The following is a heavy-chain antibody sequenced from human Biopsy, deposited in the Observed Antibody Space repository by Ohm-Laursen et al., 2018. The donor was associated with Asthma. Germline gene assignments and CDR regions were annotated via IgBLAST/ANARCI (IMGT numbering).Heavy chain of an antibody. J-gene: IGHJ4*02. D-gene: IGHD5-12*01. Sequence: SLRLSCAASGFMFRRFGMHWVRQAPGKGLEWVAVISYDGNHKFYEDSEKGRFTISRDNSKNTLYLQMNSLRTDDTAVYYCAKRRGYSGHDNDYWGQGTLVIVSS. CDR1: GFMFRRFG. V-gene: IGHV3-30*18. CDR2: ISYDGNHK. CDR3: AKRRGYSGHDNDY.